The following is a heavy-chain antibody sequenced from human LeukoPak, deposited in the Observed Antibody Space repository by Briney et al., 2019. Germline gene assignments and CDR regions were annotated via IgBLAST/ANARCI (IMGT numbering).Heavy chain of an antibody. V-gene: IGHV4-31*03. J-gene: IGHJ5*02. Sequence: SETLSLTCSVSGGSFGSSGYYWSWIRQHPGKGLEWIGSIDYSGNTYYNPSLKSRLTISEDTSKSQFSLKLRSVTGADTAVYYCAREVLISNWFDPWGQGTPVTVSS. CDR1: GGSFGSSGYY. CDR2: IDYSGNT. CDR3: AREVLISNWFDP. D-gene: IGHD3-9*01.